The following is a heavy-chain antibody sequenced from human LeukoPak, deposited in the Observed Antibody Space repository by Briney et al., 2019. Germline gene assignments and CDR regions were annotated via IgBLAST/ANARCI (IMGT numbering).Heavy chain of an antibody. CDR1: GFNFDDYA. CDR3: AAAGFDY. V-gene: IGHV3-9*01. J-gene: IGHJ4*02. Sequence: GGSLRLSCAASGFNFDDYAMHWVRLAPGKGLEWVSGISRNSGNLGYADSVKGRFTISRDNAKNSLYLQMNSLRAEDTAVYYCAAAGFDYWGQGTLVTVSS. CDR2: ISRNSGNL.